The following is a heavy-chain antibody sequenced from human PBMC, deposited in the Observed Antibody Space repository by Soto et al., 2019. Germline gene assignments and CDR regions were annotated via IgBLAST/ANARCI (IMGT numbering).Heavy chain of an antibody. CDR3: ARAPDSYYNDGRGRHLDF. J-gene: IGHJ4*02. CDR2: IYHSGTT. CDR1: GGSISSNNW. Sequence: QVQLQESGPGLVKPSGTLSLSCGVSGGSISSNNWWSWVRQPPEKGLEWIGEIYHSGTTNYNPSLTSRVTVSVDKAKNQVSRRLSSVTAADTAIYYCARAPDSYYNDGRGRHLDFWGQGTLVIVSS. D-gene: IGHD3-22*01. V-gene: IGHV4-4*02.